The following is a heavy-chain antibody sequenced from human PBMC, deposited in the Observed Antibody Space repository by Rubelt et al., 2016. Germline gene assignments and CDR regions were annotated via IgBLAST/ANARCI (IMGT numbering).Heavy chain of an antibody. D-gene: IGHD6-19*01. CDR3: ATGQYSSGCDY. J-gene: IGHJ4*02. Sequence: QVQLVQSGAEVKKPGASVKVSCKVSGYTFTEFSMHWVRQAPGKGLEWMGGFDPEDGETIYAQRFQGRVTRTEDTSTDTAYMELSSLRSEDTAVYYCATGQYSSGCDYWGQGTLVTVSS. CDR1: GYTFTEFS. CDR2: FDPEDGET. V-gene: IGHV1-24*01.